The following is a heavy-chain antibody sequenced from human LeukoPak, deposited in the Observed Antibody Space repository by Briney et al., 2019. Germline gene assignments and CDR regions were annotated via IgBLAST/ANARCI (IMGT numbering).Heavy chain of an antibody. CDR1: GGTFSSYA. V-gene: IGHV1-69*13. CDR2: IIPIFGTA. CDR3: ARTSDCSSTSCYPNFDY. Sequence: SVKVSCKASGGTFSSYAISWVRRAPGQGLEWMGGIIPIFGTASYAQKFQGRVTITADESTSTAYMELSSLRSEDTAVYYCARTSDCSSTSCYPNFDYWGQGTLVTVSS. D-gene: IGHD2-2*01. J-gene: IGHJ4*02.